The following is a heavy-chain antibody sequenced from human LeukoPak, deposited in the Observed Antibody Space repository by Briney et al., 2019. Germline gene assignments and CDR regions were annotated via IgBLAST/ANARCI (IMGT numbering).Heavy chain of an antibody. D-gene: IGHD3-3*01. CDR3: ARVNDFGVAYYFDY. CDR2: IKQDGSEK. V-gene: IGHV3-7*01. Sequence: GGSLRLSCAASGFTFSSYWMSWVRQAPGKGLEWVANIKQDGSEKYYVDSVKGRFTISRDNAKNSLYLQMNSLRAEDTAVYYCARVNDFGVAYYFDYWGQGTLVTVSS. CDR1: GFTFSSYW. J-gene: IGHJ4*02.